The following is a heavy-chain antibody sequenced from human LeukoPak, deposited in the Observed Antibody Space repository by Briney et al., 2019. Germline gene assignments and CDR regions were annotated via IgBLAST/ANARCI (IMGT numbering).Heavy chain of an antibody. CDR1: GGSISSGSYY. CDR3: ARERLGYCSGGSCYSHYYYYYMDV. Sequence: SETLSLTCTVSGGSISSGSYYWGWIRQPPGKGLEWIGTIYYSGSTYYNPFLNSRVTISVDTSKDQFSLKLSSVTAADTAVYYCARERLGYCSGGSCYSHYYYYYMDVWGKGTTVTVSS. D-gene: IGHD2-15*01. J-gene: IGHJ6*03. V-gene: IGHV4-39*07. CDR2: IYYSGST.